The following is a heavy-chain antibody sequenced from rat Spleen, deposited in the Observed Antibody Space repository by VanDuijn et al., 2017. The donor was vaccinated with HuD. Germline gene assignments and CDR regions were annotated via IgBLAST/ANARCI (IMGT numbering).Heavy chain of an antibody. J-gene: IGHJ2*01. CDR1: GLTFSKYG. CDR3: ARRGGQLNYLDY. CDR2: IIYDGSRT. D-gene: IGHD1-11*01. V-gene: IGHV5S10*01. Sequence: EVQLVDSGGGLVQPGRSLKLSCAASGLTFSKYGMAWVCQSPTKGLEWVATIIYDGSRTFYRDSVKGRFTISRDNAKSTLYLQMNSLRSEDKATYYCARRGGQLNYLDYWGQGVMVTGSS.